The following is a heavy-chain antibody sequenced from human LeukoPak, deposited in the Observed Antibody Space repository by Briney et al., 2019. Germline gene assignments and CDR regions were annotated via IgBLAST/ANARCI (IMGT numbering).Heavy chain of an antibody. CDR1: GFTFSTYW. J-gene: IGHJ4*02. Sequence: GGSLRLSCAASGFTFSTYWMTWVRQAPGKGLEWVANIKHDGTETNYVDSVKGRFTISRDNAKNSLYLQMNSLRAEDTAVYYCVGTVSVTGSNFWGQGTLDTVSS. V-gene: IGHV3-7*01. D-gene: IGHD1-7*01. CDR3: VGTVSVTGSNF. CDR2: IKHDGTET.